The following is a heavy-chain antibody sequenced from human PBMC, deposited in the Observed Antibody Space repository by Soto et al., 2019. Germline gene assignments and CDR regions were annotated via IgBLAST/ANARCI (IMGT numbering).Heavy chain of an antibody. J-gene: IGHJ1*01. CDR1: GYSFTRNA. D-gene: IGHD3-3*01. CDR2: IDAGNGNT. Sequence: ASVKGSCKASGYSFTRNAIHWLRQAPGQRLEWIGKIDAGNGNTKYSQNFQGRVTITRDTSASAAYMELSTLRSEDTSIYYCARSDTDHSRFSYRAQGTLVPVSS. V-gene: IGHV1-3*01. CDR3: ARSDTDHSRFSY.